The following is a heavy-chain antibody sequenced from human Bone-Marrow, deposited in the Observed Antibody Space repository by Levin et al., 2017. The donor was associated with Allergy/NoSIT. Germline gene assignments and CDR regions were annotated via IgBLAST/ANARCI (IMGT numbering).Heavy chain of an antibody. CDR1: GFTFSSYE. J-gene: IGHJ3*02. CDR3: ARDGYPVTIFGVVTIGPFDI. V-gene: IGHV3-48*03. D-gene: IGHD3-3*01. CDR2: ISHSSSI. Sequence: PGGSLRLSCAASGFTFSSYEMNWVRQAPGKGLEWISYISHSSSIYYADSVKGRFTISRDNAKNSLYLQMNSLRAEDTAVYYCARDGYPVTIFGVVTIGPFDIWGQGTMVTVSS.